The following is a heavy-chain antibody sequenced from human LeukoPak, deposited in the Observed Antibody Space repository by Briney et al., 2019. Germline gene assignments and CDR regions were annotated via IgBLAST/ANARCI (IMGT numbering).Heavy chain of an antibody. CDR2: FDPEDGET. V-gene: IGHV1-24*01. Sequence: ASVKVSCKVSGYTLTELSMHWVRQAPGKGLEWMGGFDPEDGETIYAQKFQGRVTMTEDTSTDTAYMELSSLRSEDTAVYYCATSRSYLVPWHFELWGRGTLVTVSS. CDR3: ATSRSYLVPWHFEL. J-gene: IGHJ2*01. D-gene: IGHD1-26*01. CDR1: GYTLTELS.